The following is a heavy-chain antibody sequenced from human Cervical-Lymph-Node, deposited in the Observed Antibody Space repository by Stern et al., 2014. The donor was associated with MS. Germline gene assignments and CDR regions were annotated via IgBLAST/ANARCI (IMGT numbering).Heavy chain of an antibody. Sequence: QVKLVQSGAEVKKPGASVKVSCKASGYTFTGYTMHWVRQAPGQRLEWMGWINAANGNTKYSEKFLGRLTITNDASASTAYMELSSLRSEDTAIYYCARLRASGYSYGYGFDYWGQGTLVTVSS. J-gene: IGHJ4*02. CDR2: INAANGNT. CDR1: GYTFTGYT. CDR3: ARLRASGYSYGYGFDY. V-gene: IGHV1-3*01. D-gene: IGHD5-18*01.